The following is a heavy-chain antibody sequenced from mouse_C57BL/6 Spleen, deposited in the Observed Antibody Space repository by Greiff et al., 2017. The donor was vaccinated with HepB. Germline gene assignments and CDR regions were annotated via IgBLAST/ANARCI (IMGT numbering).Heavy chain of an antibody. CDR1: GYTFTSYW. CDR3: ARYGVVAPSY. CDR2: IDPSDSYT. J-gene: IGHJ3*01. Sequence: QVQLKQPGAELVMPGASVKLSCKASGYTFTSYWMHWVKQRPGQGLEWIGEIDPSDSYTNYNQKFKGKSTLTVDKSSSTAYMQLSSLTSEDSAVYYCARYGVVAPSYWGQGTLVTVSA. V-gene: IGHV1-69*01. D-gene: IGHD1-1*01.